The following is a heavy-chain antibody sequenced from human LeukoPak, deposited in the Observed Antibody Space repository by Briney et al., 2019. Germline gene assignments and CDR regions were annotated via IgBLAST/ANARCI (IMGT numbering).Heavy chain of an antibody. CDR1: GGTFSSYA. J-gene: IGHJ4*02. Sequence: SVKLSCKASGGTFSSYAISWVRQAPGQGLEWMGGITPIFGTANYVQKFQGRVTMTTDTSTNTAYIELRSLRSDDTAVYYCARDHDSGSYSGGDYWGQGTLVTVSS. D-gene: IGHD1-26*01. CDR3: ARDHDSGSYSGGDY. V-gene: IGHV1-69*05. CDR2: ITPIFGTA.